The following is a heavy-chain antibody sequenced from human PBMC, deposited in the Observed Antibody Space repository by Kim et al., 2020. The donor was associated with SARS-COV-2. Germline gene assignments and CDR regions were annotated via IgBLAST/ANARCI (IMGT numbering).Heavy chain of an antibody. J-gene: IGHJ4*02. V-gene: IGHV6-1*01. D-gene: IGHD3-9*01. Sequence: DYAVSVKSRITINPDTAKNQFSLQLNSVTPEDTAVYYCARDVEFDNLDYWGQGTLVTVSS. CDR3: ARDVEFDNLDY.